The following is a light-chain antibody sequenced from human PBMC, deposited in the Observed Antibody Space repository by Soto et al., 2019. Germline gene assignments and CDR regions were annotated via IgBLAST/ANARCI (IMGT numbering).Light chain of an antibody. Sequence: DIPMTQSPSTLSASVGDRVTITCRASQSISSWLAWYQQKPGKAPKLLIYKASSLESGVPSRFSGSGSGTEFTLTISSLQPDDFTTYYCQQYNSYPLTFGGGTKVEIK. CDR3: QQYNSYPLT. J-gene: IGKJ4*01. CDR2: KAS. V-gene: IGKV1-5*03. CDR1: QSISSW.